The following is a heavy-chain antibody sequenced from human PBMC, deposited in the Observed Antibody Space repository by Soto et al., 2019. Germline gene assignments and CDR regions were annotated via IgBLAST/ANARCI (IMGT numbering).Heavy chain of an antibody. CDR3: AREEVTMVRGVYYYYGMDV. CDR2: IYYSGST. V-gene: IGHV4-61*01. D-gene: IGHD3-10*01. J-gene: IGHJ6*02. CDR1: GGSVSSGSYY. Sequence: SETLSLTCTVSGGSVSSGSYYWSWIRQPPGKGLEWIGYIYYSGSTNYNPSLKSRVTISVDTSKNQFSLKLSSVTAADTAVYYCAREEVTMVRGVYYYYGMDVWGQGTTVTVSS.